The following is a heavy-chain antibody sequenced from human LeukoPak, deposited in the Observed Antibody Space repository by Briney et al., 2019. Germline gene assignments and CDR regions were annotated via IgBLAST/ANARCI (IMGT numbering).Heavy chain of an antibody. CDR3: ARLRPAAGIVDHEDTPIDS. Sequence: SETLSLTCAVYGGSFSGYYWSWIRQPPGKGLEWIGEINHSGSTNYNPSLKSRVTISVDTSKNQFSLKLSSVTAADTAVYYCARLRPAAGIVDHEDTPIDSCGQGTLVTVSS. D-gene: IGHD6-13*01. CDR1: GGSFSGYY. CDR2: INHSGST. J-gene: IGHJ4*02. V-gene: IGHV4-34*01.